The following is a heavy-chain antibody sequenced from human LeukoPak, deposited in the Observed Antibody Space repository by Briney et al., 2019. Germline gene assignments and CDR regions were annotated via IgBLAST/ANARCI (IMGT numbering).Heavy chain of an antibody. CDR2: ISADNGVT. J-gene: IGHJ4*02. V-gene: IGHV1-18*01. Sequence: GASVKVSCKASGYTFINYGISWLRQAPGQGLEWMGWISADNGVTNYPRNLQGRVTMTTDTSTSTAYMDLGSLNSDDTAVYYCARVKKLMPEFEFWGQGTLVTVSS. CDR1: GYTFINYG. D-gene: IGHD2-2*01. CDR3: ARVKKLMPEFEF.